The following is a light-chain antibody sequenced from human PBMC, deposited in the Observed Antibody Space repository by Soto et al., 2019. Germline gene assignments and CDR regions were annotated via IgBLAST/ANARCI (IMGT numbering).Light chain of an antibody. Sequence: DIVMTQSPDSLAVSLGETATINCKSSQSVLYSSNNKNYLAWFQQKPGQPPKLLIYWASTRESGSPDRFCGSWSGSEFTLTISSLKAADVAVYYCQQYYSTPPTFGQGTKVEVK. CDR3: QQYYSTPPT. J-gene: IGKJ1*01. CDR1: QSVLYSSNNKNY. V-gene: IGKV4-1*01. CDR2: WAS.